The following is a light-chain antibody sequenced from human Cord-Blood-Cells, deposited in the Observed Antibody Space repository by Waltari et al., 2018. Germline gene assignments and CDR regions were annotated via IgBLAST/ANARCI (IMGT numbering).Light chain of an antibody. CDR3: QQYYSTPFT. J-gene: IGKJ3*01. CDR1: PSVLYSSNNKNY. CDR2: GAS. V-gene: IGKV4-1*01. Sequence: DIVMTQSPDSLAVSLGERATINCKSSPSVLYSSNNKNYLAWYQQKPGQPPKLLISGASTRESGVPDRFSGSGSGTDFTLTISSLQAEDVAVYYCQQYYSTPFTFGPGTKVDIK.